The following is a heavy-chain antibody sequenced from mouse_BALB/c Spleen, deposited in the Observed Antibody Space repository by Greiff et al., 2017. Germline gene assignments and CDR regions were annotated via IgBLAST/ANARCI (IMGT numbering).Heavy chain of an antibody. V-gene: IGHV1-18*01. CDR3: ARFGGLRRRGYYAMDY. J-gene: IGHJ4*01. D-gene: IGHD2-4*01. Sequence: VQLQQSGPELVKPGASVKIPRKASGYTFTDYNMDWVKQSHGKSLEWIGDINPNNGGTIYNQKFKGKATLTVDKSSSTAYMELRSLTSEDTAVYYCARFGGLRRRGYYAMDYWGQGTSVTVSS. CDR1: GYTFTDYN. CDR2: INPNNGGT.